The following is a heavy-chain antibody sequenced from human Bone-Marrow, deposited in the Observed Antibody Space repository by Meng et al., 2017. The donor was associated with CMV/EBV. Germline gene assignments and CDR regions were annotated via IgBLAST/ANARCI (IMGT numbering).Heavy chain of an antibody. J-gene: IGHJ6*02. CDR3: ARHAGIAARPWVGFPASPTYGMDV. CDR2: IYPGDSDT. V-gene: IGHV5-51*01. CDR1: GYSVTSYW. Sequence: GESLKISCKGSGYSVTSYWIGWVRQMPGKGLEWMGIIYPGDSDTRYSPSFQGQVTSSADKSISTAYLQRSSLKASDTAMYYCARHAGIAARPWVGFPASPTYGMDVWGQGTTVTVSS. D-gene: IGHD6-6*01.